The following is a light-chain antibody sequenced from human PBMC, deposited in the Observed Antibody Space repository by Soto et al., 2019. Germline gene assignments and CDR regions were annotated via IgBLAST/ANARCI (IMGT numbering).Light chain of an antibody. CDR2: DAS. CDR1: QSVSSSS. V-gene: IGKV3-20*01. CDR3: HQYGGSPRT. J-gene: IGKJ1*01. Sequence: EIVLTQSPGTLSLSPGERATLSCRASQSVSSSSLAWYQQKRGQAPRLLIHDASSRATGIPDRFSGSGSGTDFTITISRLETEDFAVYYCHQYGGSPRTFGQGTKVEVK.